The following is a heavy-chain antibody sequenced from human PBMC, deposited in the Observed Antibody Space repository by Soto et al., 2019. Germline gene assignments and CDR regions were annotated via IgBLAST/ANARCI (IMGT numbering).Heavy chain of an antibody. CDR3: ARDGYCTNGVCYGEFDAFGI. J-gene: IGHJ3*02. CDR1: GRSYMIYA. V-gene: IGHV1-69*01. D-gene: IGHD2-8*01. CDR2: IIPIFGTA. Sequence: ASVTVSCTASGRSYMIYAISWVRQATGQGLELMGGIIPIFGTANYAQKFQGRVTITADESTSTAYMELSSLRSEDTAVYYCARDGYCTNGVCYGEFDAFGIWVQGTMVTVSS.